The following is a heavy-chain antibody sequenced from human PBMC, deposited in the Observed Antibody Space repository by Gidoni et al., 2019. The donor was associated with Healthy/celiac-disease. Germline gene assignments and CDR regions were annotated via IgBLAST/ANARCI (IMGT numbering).Heavy chain of an antibody. CDR3: AREVSTGHYSYYMDV. V-gene: IGHV4-59*01. J-gene: IGHJ6*03. CDR1: GGSISTYY. D-gene: IGHD1-1*01. CDR2: IYYSGST. Sequence: QVQLQESGPGLVKPSETLSLTCRVSGGSISTYYWSWIRQPPGKELEWIGYIYYSGSTNYNPSLESRLTISLDTSKTQFSLRLSSVTAADTAVYYCAREVSTGHYSYYMDVWGKGTTVTVSS.